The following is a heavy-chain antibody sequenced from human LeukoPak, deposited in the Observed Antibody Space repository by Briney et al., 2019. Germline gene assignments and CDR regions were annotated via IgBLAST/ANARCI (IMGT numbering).Heavy chain of an antibody. CDR2: INHSGST. V-gene: IGHV4-34*01. CDR1: GGSFSGCN. D-gene: IGHD5-12*01. Sequence: SETLSLTCAVYGGSFSGCNWSWIRQPPGKGLEWIGEINHSGSTNYKPSLKSRVTISVDTSKNQFSLMLSSVTAADTAVYYCARALGSYSGYDYYWFDPWGQGTLVTVS. CDR3: ARALGSYSGYDYYWFDP. J-gene: IGHJ5*02.